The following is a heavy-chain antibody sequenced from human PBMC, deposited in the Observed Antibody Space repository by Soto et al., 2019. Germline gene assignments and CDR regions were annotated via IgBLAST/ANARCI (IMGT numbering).Heavy chain of an antibody. CDR2: IYYDGNS. CDR1: GGSINSGDYY. V-gene: IGHV4-30-4*01. CDR3: ARYRRWLPRGPNNWLDL. J-gene: IGHJ5*02. Sequence: SETLSLTCTVSGGSINSGDYYWTWVRQPPGKGLEWIGYIYYDGNSQHNPSLKSRVTMSIDTSKNQFSLNLSSVTAADTAVYYCARYRRWLPRGPNNWLDLWGQGTQVTVSS. D-gene: IGHD5-12*01.